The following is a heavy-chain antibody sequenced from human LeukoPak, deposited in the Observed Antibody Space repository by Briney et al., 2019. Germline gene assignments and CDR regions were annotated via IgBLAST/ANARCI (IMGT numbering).Heavy chain of an antibody. CDR1: GYTFTSYD. V-gene: IGHV1-8*01. J-gene: IGHJ4*02. CDR2: MNHNSGNT. Sequence: ASVKVSCKASGYTFTSYDINWVRQATGQGLDWMGWMNHNSGNTCYAQKFQGRVTMTRNTSISTAYMQLSSLRSEDTAVYYCARVGAYCSSTSCPYYVDYWGQGTLVTVSS. CDR3: ARVGAYCSSTSCPYYVDY. D-gene: IGHD2-2*01.